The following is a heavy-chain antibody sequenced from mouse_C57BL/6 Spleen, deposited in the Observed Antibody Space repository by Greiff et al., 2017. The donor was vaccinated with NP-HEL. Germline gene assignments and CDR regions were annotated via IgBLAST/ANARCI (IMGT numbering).Heavy chain of an antibody. V-gene: IGHV1-53*01. CDR2: INPSNGGT. CDR3: ARDSHYYGSSYGDY. Sequence: QVQLQQPGTELVKPGASVKLSCKASGYTFTSYWMHWVKQRPGQGLEWIGNINPSNGGTNYNEKFQSKATLTVDTYSSTAYMQLGSLTSEASAVYYCARDSHYYGSSYGDYWGQGTTLTVSS. CDR1: GYTFTSYW. J-gene: IGHJ2*01. D-gene: IGHD1-1*01.